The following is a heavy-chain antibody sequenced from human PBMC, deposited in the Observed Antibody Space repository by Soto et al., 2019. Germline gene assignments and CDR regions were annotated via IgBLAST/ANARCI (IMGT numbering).Heavy chain of an antibody. CDR3: ARHYAVVLYHFDY. Sequence: SETLSLTCAVSGGSISSGGYSWSWIRQPPGKGLEWIGCIYHSGSTYYNPSLKSRVTTSVDTSKNQFSLKLSSVTAADTAVYYCARHYAVVLYHFDYWGLGTLVTVSS. J-gene: IGHJ4*02. D-gene: IGHD2-15*01. CDR2: IYHSGST. V-gene: IGHV4-30-2*03. CDR1: GGSISSGGYS.